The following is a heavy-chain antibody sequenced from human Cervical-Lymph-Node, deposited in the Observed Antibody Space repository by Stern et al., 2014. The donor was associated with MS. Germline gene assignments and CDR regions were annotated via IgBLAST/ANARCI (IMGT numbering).Heavy chain of an antibody. Sequence: EVQLLESGAELIRPGESLKISCKGSGFKFSIYWIAWVRQMPGQGLAWMGIIYPGDSETRYSPTFQGPVTMSADKSTGTAYLQWSSLNASDTAMYFCARQTTAWASDVWGQGTLVTVSS. CDR2: IYPGDSET. CDR3: ARQTTAWASDV. CDR1: GFKFSIYW. V-gene: IGHV5-51*01. J-gene: IGHJ4*02. D-gene: IGHD1-14*01.